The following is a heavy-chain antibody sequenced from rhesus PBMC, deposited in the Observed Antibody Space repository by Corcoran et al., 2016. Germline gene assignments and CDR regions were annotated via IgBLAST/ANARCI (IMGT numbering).Heavy chain of an antibody. J-gene: IGHJ4*01. CDR1: GYSLNNNS. D-gene: IGHD4-29*01. CDR2: VYGRGGST. V-gene: IGHV4-160*01. CDR3: ATSTVAATAY. Sequence: QVPLQESGPGLVKPSETLSLPCTVSGYSLNNNSWSWIRQSAGRGLEWIGYVYGRGGSTYYNPSLKSRVTISTDTSKNQFSLKLSSVTAADTAIYYCATSTVAATAYWGQGVLVTVSS.